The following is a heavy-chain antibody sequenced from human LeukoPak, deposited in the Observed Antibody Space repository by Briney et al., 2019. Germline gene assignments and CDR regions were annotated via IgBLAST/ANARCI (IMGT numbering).Heavy chain of an antibody. J-gene: IGHJ4*02. CDR3: ATSGHYDSGGYFYYFDY. CDR2: IIPIFGKT. D-gene: IGHD3-22*01. V-gene: IGHV1-69*13. CDR1: GDSFINYA. Sequence: SVKVSCKASGDSFINYAVSWVRQAPGQGLEWMGGIIPIFGKTNYTQKFQGRVTITADDSMTTAYMELSSLRSEDTAMYYCATSGHYDSGGYFYYFDYWGQGALVTVSS.